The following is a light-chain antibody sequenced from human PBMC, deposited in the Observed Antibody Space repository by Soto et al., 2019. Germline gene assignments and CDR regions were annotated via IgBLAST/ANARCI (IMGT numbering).Light chain of an antibody. CDR3: QQYSSYWT. CDR1: QSFSSW. Sequence: DIQMTQSPSTLSASVGDRVTITCRASQSFSSWLAWYQQKPGKAPRLLIYKASILESGVPSRFSGSGSGTEFTLTISSLQPDDFATYYCQQYSSYWTFGQGTKVEIK. CDR2: KAS. J-gene: IGKJ1*01. V-gene: IGKV1-5*03.